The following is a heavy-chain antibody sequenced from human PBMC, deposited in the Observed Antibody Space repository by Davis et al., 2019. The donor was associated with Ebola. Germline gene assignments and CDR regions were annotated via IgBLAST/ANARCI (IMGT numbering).Heavy chain of an antibody. J-gene: IGHJ6*02. CDR1: GYTFTSYY. CDR2: VNPSGGST. Sequence: ASVKVSCKASGYTFTSYYMHWVRQAPGQGLEWMGIVNPSGGSTSYAQKFQGRVTMTRDTSTSTVYMELSSLRSEDTAVYYCARDGQKTTYDPYYYYGMDVWGQGTTVTVSS. V-gene: IGHV1-46*01. D-gene: IGHD2/OR15-2a*01. CDR3: ARDGQKTTYDPYYYYGMDV.